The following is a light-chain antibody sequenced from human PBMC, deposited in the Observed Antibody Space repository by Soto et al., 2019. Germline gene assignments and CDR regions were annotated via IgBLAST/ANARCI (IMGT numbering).Light chain of an antibody. Sequence: DVVMTQSPLSLPVTLGHPASISCRSSQSLGYSDGDTYLNWFQQRPGQSRRRLIYKVSNRDSGVPDRVSGSASGTDFTLKISRVEAEDVGAYYCMQGTHWPITCGQGTRLEIK. J-gene: IGKJ5*01. CDR1: QSLGYSDGDTY. V-gene: IGKV2-30*01. CDR2: KVS. CDR3: MQGTHWPIT.